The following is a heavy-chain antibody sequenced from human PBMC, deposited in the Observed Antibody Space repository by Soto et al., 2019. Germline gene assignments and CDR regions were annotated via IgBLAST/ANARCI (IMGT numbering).Heavy chain of an antibody. J-gene: IGHJ4*02. D-gene: IGHD6-19*01. CDR2: ISHDGSNK. CDR1: GFTFSGYD. Sequence: QVQLVESGGGVVQPGRSLRLSCAASGFTFSGYDMHWVRQAPGEGLEWVTVISHDGSNKYYAGSVKGRFTISRDNSKDTLYLQMNSLRGEDTALYFCARDQGSGWIDYWGQRTLVTVSS. CDR3: ARDQGSGWIDY. V-gene: IGHV3-30-3*01.